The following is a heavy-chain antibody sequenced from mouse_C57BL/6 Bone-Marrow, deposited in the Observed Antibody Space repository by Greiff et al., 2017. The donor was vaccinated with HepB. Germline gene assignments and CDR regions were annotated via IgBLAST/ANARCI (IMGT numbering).Heavy chain of an antibody. V-gene: IGHV1-81*01. J-gene: IGHJ3*01. CDR3: ARWDDFFAY. CDR2: IYPRSGNT. Sequence: VQLMESGAELARPGASVKLSCKASGYTFTSYGISWVKQRTGQGLEWIGEIYPRSGNTYYNEKFKGKATLTADKSSSTAYMELRSLTSEDSAVYFCARWDDFFAYWGQGTLVTVSA. D-gene: IGHD2-4*01. CDR1: GYTFTSYG.